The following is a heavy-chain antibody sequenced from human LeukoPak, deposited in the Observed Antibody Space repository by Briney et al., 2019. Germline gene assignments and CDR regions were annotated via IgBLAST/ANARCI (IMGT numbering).Heavy chain of an antibody. J-gene: IGHJ6*03. V-gene: IGHV3-30*02. CDR2: IRYDGSNK. Sequence: GGSLRLSCAASGFTFSSYGMHWVRQAPGKGLEWVAFIRYDGSNKYYADSVKGRFTISRDNSKNTPYLQMNSLRAEDTAVYYCAKDRAYYYYYMDVWGKGSTVTISS. D-gene: IGHD3-10*01. CDR3: AKDRAYYYYYMDV. CDR1: GFTFSSYG.